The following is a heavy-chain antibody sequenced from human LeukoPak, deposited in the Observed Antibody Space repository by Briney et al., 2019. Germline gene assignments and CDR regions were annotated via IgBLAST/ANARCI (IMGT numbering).Heavy chain of an antibody. V-gene: IGHV3-7*01. Sequence: GGSLRLSRVASGFTFSVYWMSWVRQAPGKGLEWVANIKEDGSEKYYVDSVKGRFTISRDNAKNSLYLQMSSLRAEDTAVYYCARGGSWSAPWGQGTLVTVSS. J-gene: IGHJ5*02. CDR3: ARGGSWSAP. CDR1: GFTFSVYW. CDR2: IKEDGSEK. D-gene: IGHD3-10*01.